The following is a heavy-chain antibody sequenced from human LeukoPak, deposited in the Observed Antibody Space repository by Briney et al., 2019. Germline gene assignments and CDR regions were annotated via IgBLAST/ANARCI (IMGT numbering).Heavy chain of an antibody. CDR3: ARGSYPGWYNGEFDY. V-gene: IGHV4-39*07. CDR2: IYYSGST. J-gene: IGHJ4*02. Sequence: PSETLSLTCTVSGGSISTSSCYWGWIRQPPGKGLEWIGNIYYSGSTYYNPSLKSRVTISVDTSKNQFSLKLTSVTAADTAVYYCARGSYPGWYNGEFDYWGQGTLVPVSS. CDR1: GGSISTSSCY. D-gene: IGHD6-19*01.